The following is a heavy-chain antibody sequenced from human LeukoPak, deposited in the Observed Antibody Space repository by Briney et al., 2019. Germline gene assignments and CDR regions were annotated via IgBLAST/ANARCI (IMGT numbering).Heavy chain of an antibody. CDR3: ARGHGIAVASDY. D-gene: IGHD6-19*01. CDR2: IFYSGGT. J-gene: IGHJ4*02. Sequence: SETLSLTCTVSGGSINTPNYYWGWIRQTPGKGLEWIGNIFYSGGTYYSPSLTSRVTISLDTSRNQFSLKLSSVTAADTAVYYCARGHGIAVASDYWGQGTLVTVSS. V-gene: IGHV4-39*07. CDR1: GGSINTPNYY.